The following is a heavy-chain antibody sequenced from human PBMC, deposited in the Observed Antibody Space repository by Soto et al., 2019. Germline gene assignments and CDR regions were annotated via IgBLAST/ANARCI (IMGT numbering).Heavy chain of an antibody. D-gene: IGHD6-6*01. CDR3: AREGQYISSALDY. CDR2: ISYDGSNK. J-gene: IGHJ4*02. CDR1: GFTFSSYA. V-gene: IGHV3-30-3*01. Sequence: QVQLVESGGGVVQPGRSLRLSCAASGFTFSSYAIHWVRQAPGKGLEWVAVISYDGSNKYYADSVKGRFTISRDNSKNTLYLQMNSLRAEDTAVYYCAREGQYISSALDYWGQGTLVTVSS.